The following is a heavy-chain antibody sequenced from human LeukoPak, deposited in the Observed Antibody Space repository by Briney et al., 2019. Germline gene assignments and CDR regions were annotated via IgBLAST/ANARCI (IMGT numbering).Heavy chain of an antibody. CDR3: ARDPRVAAAGTLYYYYGMDV. CDR1: GLSFRNYW. CDR2: IKQDGSEK. V-gene: IGHV3-7*01. Sequence: GGSLRLSCAASGLSFRNYWMSWVRQAPGKGLEWVANIKQDGSEKYYVDSVKGRFTISRDNAKNSLYLQMNSLRAEDAAVYYCARDPRVAAAGTLYYYYGMDVWGQGTTVTVSS. J-gene: IGHJ6*02. D-gene: IGHD6-13*01.